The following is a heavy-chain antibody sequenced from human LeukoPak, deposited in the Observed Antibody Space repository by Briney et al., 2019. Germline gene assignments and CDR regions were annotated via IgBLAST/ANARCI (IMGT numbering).Heavy chain of an antibody. V-gene: IGHV4-34*01. D-gene: IGHD3-10*01. CDR1: GGSFSGYY. CDR3: AGDTMVRGVITTIDY. CDR2: INHSGST. J-gene: IGHJ4*02. Sequence: SETLSFTCAVYGGSFSGYYWSWIRQPPGKGLEWIGEINHSGSTNYNPSLKSRVTISVDTSKNQFSLKLSSVTAADTAVYYCAGDTMVRGVITTIDYWGQGTLVTVSS.